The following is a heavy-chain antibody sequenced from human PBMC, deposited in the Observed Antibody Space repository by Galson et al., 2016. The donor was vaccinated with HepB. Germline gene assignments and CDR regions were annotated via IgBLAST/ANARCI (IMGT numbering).Heavy chain of an antibody. Sequence: SLRLSCAASGFAFSCYSIHWVRQAPGKGLEWVAVISYDGSDTYYAESVKGRFTVSRDNSKNTLYLQMDSLRTDDTAVYYCARDGQYCNSRSCYPPFYYYYNGLDVWGQGTTVTVSS. V-gene: IGHV3-30*04. CDR1: GFAFSCYS. J-gene: IGHJ6*02. CDR2: ISYDGSDT. D-gene: IGHD2-2*01. CDR3: ARDGQYCNSRSCYPPFYYYYNGLDV.